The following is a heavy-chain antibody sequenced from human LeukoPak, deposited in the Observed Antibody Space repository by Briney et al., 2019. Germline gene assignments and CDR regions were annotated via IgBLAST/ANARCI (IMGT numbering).Heavy chain of an antibody. Sequence: GASVKVSCKASGYTFTSYYMHWMRQAPGQGLEWMGIINPSGGSTSYAQKFQGRVTMTRDMSTSTVYMELSSLRSEDTAVYYCARDLAHGYSSGWFGYYYYYMDVWGKGTTVTVSS. V-gene: IGHV1-46*01. J-gene: IGHJ6*03. CDR3: ARDLAHGYSSGWFGYYYYYMDV. D-gene: IGHD6-19*01. CDR2: INPSGGST. CDR1: GYTFTSYY.